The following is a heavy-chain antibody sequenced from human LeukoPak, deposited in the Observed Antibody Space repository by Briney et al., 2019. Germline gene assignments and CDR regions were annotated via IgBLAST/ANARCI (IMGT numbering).Heavy chain of an antibody. J-gene: IGHJ4*02. CDR2: IYYSGST. CDR1: GDSISTYY. Sequence: PSETLSLTCTVSGDSISTYYWSWIRQPPGKGLGWVGYIYYSGSTNYNPSLKSRVTMSVDTSKNQFSLKLSSVTAADTAVYYCARGRGWLQSTPFDYWGQGTLVTVSS. V-gene: IGHV4-59*01. D-gene: IGHD5-24*01. CDR3: ARGRGWLQSTPFDY.